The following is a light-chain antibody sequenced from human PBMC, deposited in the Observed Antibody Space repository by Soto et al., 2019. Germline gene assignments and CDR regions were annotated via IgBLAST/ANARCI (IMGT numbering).Light chain of an antibody. CDR2: KAS. J-gene: IGKJ2*02. Sequence: DIQMTQSPSTLSASVGDRVTITCRACQSIRSWLAWYQQKPGKAPKLLIHKASSLESGVPSRFSGSASGTEFTLTISSLQPDDFATYYCQQYNSYSGTFGQGTKVEIK. V-gene: IGKV1-5*03. CDR3: QQYNSYSGT. CDR1: QSIRSW.